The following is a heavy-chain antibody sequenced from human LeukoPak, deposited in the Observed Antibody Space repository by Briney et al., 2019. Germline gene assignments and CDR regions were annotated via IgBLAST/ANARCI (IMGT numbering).Heavy chain of an antibody. J-gene: IGHJ4*02. CDR2: ISGSGGST. CDR3: AKDGDKSLHYYDSSGYGY. CDR1: GFTFSSYA. Sequence: RPGGSLRLSCAASGFTFSSYAMSWVRQAPGKGLEWVSAISGSGGSTYYADSVKGRFTISRDNSKNTLYLQMNSLRAEDTAVYYCAKDGDKSLHYYDSSGYGYWGQGTLVTVSS. V-gene: IGHV3-23*01. D-gene: IGHD3-22*01.